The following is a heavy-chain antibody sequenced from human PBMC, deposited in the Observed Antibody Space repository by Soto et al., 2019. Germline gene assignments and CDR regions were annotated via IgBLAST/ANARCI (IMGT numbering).Heavy chain of an antibody. D-gene: IGHD3-16*01. CDR2: IKSKTDGGTT. J-gene: IGHJ4*02. CDR3: TTGLLNDYVWGSSLPPY. Sequence: PGGSLRLSCAASGFTFSNAWMNWVRQAPGKGLEWVGRIKSKTDGGTTDYAAPVKGRFTISRDDSKNTLYLQMNSLKTEDTAVYYCTTGLLNDYVWGSSLPPYWGQGTLVTVSS. V-gene: IGHV3-15*07. CDR1: GFTFSNAW.